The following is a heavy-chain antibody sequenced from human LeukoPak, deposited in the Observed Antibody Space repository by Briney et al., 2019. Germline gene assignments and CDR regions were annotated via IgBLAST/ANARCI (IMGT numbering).Heavy chain of an antibody. CDR3: AKMTDSTPYSSGTFDS. V-gene: IGHV3-23*01. J-gene: IGHJ4*02. Sequence: GGSLRLSCSASGFTLRSYAMGWVRQAPGKGLEWVSAISDTGDKTYYADSVKGRFTISRDNSRNTLYLQMSRRRAEDTALFYCAKMTDSTPYSSGTFDSWGQGILVTVSS. D-gene: IGHD3-10*01. CDR1: GFTLRSYA. CDR2: ISDTGDKT.